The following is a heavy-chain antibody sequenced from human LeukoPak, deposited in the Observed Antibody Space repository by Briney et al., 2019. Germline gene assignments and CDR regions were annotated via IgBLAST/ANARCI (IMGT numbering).Heavy chain of an antibody. CDR2: IYSGGST. CDR1: GFTFSSYW. V-gene: IGHV3-53*04. CDR3: ARGGWEHYFDY. J-gene: IGHJ4*02. Sequence: GGSLRLSCAASGFTFSSYWMHWVRQAPGKGLEWVSVIYSGGSTYYADSVKGRFTISRHNSKNTLYLQMNSLRAEDTAVYYCARGGWEHYFDYCGQGTLVTVSS. D-gene: IGHD1-26*01.